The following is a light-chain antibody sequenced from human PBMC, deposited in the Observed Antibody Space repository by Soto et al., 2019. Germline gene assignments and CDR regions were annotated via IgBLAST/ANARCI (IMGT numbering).Light chain of an antibody. CDR3: SSRTSTITLL. J-gene: IGLJ2*01. CDR1: NSDVGGDYS. CDR2: DVN. V-gene: IGLV2-14*01. Sequence: QYALTQPASVSGSPGQSIAISCTGTNSDVGGDYSVSWYQQHPGKAPKLLIYDVNNRPSGVSDRFSGSKSGNTASLTISGLQAEDEADYYCSSRTSTITLLFGGGTKLTVL.